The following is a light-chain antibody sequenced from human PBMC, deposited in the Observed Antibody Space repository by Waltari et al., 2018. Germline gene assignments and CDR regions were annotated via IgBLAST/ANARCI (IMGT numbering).Light chain of an antibody. V-gene: IGKV3-20*01. CDR2: GAS. CDR1: QSVGSD. Sequence: VIFTQSPDTLSLSPGERATLSCRASQSVGSDLAWYRQKPGQAPRLLIYGASSRATGIPDRFSGSGSGTEFTLIINSLEPEDFAVYYCQKYDNSPHSFGQGTKVEIK. CDR3: QKYDNSPHS. J-gene: IGKJ2*03.